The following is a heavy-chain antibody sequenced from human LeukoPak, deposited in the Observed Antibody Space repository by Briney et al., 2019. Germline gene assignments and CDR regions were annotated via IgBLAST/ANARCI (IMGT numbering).Heavy chain of an antibody. Sequence: SVKVSCKTSGYTFTGYYMHWVRQAPGQGLEGMGRIIPILGIANYAQKFQGRVTITADKSTSTAYMELSSLRSEDTAVYYCARARRYYGPGDQPDYWGQGTLVTVSS. CDR1: GYTFTGYY. D-gene: IGHD3-10*01. CDR2: IIPILGIA. CDR3: ARARRYYGPGDQPDY. J-gene: IGHJ4*02. V-gene: IGHV1-69*04.